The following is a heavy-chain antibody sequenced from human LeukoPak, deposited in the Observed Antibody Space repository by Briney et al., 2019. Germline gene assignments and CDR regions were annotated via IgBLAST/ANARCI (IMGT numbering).Heavy chain of an antibody. D-gene: IGHD1-26*01. Sequence: SETLSLTCTVSGGSISSSSYYWSWIRQPPGKGLEWIGYIYYSGSTNYNPSLKSRVTISVDTSKNQFSLKLSSVTAADTAAYYCARVGGTNYYYYGMDVWGQGTTVTVSS. V-gene: IGHV4-61*01. J-gene: IGHJ6*02. CDR2: IYYSGST. CDR1: GGSISSSSYY. CDR3: ARVGGTNYYYYGMDV.